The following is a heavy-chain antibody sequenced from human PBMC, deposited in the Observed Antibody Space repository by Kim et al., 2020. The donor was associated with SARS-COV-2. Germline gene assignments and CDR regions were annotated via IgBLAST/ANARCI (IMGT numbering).Heavy chain of an antibody. D-gene: IGHD6-13*01. CDR2: IYYSGST. V-gene: IGHV4-30-4*01. CDR1: GGSISSGDYY. Sequence: SETLSLTCTVSGGSISSGDYYWSWIRQPPGKGLEWIGYIYYSGSTYYNPSLKSRVTISVDTSKNQFSLKLSSVTAGDTAVYYCAREAAARMGIFDYYYYYMDVWGKGTTVTVSS. CDR3: AREAAARMGIFDYYYYYMDV. J-gene: IGHJ6*03.